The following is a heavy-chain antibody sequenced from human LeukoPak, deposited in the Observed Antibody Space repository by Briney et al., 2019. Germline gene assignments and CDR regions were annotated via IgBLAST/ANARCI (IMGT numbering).Heavy chain of an antibody. CDR2: ISGSGGST. CDR1: GFTFSSYA. Sequence: GGSLRLSCTASGFTFSSYAMSWVRQAPGKGLEWVSGISGSGGSTYYADSEKGWFTISRDNSKNTLYLQMNNLRAEDTAVYYCAKEGSSTSCYGPRCGMDVWGQGTTVTVSS. J-gene: IGHJ6*02. CDR3: AKEGSSTSCYGPRCGMDV. V-gene: IGHV3-23*01. D-gene: IGHD2-2*01.